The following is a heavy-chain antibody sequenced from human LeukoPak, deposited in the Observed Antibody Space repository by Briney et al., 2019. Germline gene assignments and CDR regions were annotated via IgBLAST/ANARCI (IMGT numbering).Heavy chain of an antibody. CDR3: ARTTAEAGREAAFDI. J-gene: IGHJ3*02. CDR1: GGSISSYY. Sequence: PSETLSLTCTVSGGSISSYYWSWIRQSAGKGLEWLGRVYSSGSTNYNPSLKSRVTMSVDTSKNQFSLKLSSVTAADTAVYYCARTTAEAGREAAFDIWGHGTMVTVSS. CDR2: VYSSGST. V-gene: IGHV4-4*07. D-gene: IGHD6-13*01.